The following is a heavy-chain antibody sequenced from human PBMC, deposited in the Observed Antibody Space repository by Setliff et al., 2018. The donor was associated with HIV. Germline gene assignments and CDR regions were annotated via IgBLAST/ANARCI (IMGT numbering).Heavy chain of an antibody. D-gene: IGHD2-21*01. J-gene: IGHJ4*02. CDR2: VNPTGGST. V-gene: IGHV1-46*01. CDR3: ARGSKYDGEPDFDY. CDR1: GYTFTRFY. Sequence: GASVKVSCKASGYTFTRFYIHWVRQAPGQVPECMGIVNPTGGSTTYAQKFQGRVTMTRDTSTSTVYMELSSLTSDDTAVYYCARGSKYDGEPDFDYWGQGTLVTSPQ.